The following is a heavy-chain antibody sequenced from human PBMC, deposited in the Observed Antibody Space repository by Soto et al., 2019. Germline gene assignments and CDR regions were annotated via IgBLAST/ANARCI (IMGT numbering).Heavy chain of an antibody. CDR3: ASPSMLRGVIAFDQ. J-gene: IGHJ4*02. D-gene: IGHD3-10*01. CDR2: TFYSASP. CDR1: GVSISSAGYY. V-gene: IGHV4-31*01. Sequence: QVRLQESGPGLVRPSETLSLTCTASGVSISSAGYYWSWIRHHPGKGLEWIGTTFYSASPYYNPYLNSATSISVDTSKNQFSLNLSSVTAADTAVYYCASPSMLRGVIAFDQWGPGIQVTVSS.